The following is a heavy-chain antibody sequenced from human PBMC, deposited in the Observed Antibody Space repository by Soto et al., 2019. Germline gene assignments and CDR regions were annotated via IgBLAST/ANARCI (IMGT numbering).Heavy chain of an antibody. V-gene: IGHV4-31*03. Sequence: TLSLTCTVSGGSIISGGYYWSWIRQHPGKGLEWIGYIYYSGSTYYNPSLKSRVTISVDTSKNQFSLKLSSVTAADTAVYYCASAVGFDYGVDYWGQGTLVTVSS. J-gene: IGHJ4*02. CDR2: IYYSGST. CDR3: ASAVGFDYGVDY. CDR1: GGSIISGGYY. D-gene: IGHD4-17*01.